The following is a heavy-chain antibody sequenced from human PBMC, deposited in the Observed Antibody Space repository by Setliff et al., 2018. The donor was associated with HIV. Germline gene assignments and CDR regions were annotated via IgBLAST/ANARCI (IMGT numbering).Heavy chain of an antibody. D-gene: IGHD2-2*01. V-gene: IGHV1-69*05. Sequence: SVKVSCKASGGAFSSYAISWVRQAPGQGLEWMGGIIPIFGTANYAQKLQGRVTMTTDTSTSTAYMELRNLRSDDTAVYYCARGAFPDIVVVPAAISAAYYYYYMDVWGKGTTVTVS. J-gene: IGHJ6*03. CDR3: ARGAFPDIVVVPAAISAAYYYYYMDV. CDR1: GGAFSSYA. CDR2: IIPIFGTA.